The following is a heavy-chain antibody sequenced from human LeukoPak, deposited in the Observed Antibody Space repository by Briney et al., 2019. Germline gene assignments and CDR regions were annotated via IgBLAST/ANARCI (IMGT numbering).Heavy chain of an antibody. Sequence: PSETLSLTCTVSGGSISSYYWSWIRQPPGKGLEWIGYIYYSGSTNYNPSLKSRVTISVDTSKNQFSLKLSSVTAADTAVYYCARDFVGFDYWGQGTPVTVSS. J-gene: IGHJ4*02. D-gene: IGHD3-3*01. CDR2: IYYSGST. V-gene: IGHV4-59*01. CDR3: ARDFVGFDY. CDR1: GGSISSYY.